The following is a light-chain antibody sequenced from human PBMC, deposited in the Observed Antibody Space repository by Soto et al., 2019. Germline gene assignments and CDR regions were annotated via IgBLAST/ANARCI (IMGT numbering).Light chain of an antibody. CDR2: AAS. CDR3: QQSYSNPRT. V-gene: IGKV1-39*01. CDR1: QSISSY. Sequence: DIQMTQSPSSLSAPVGDRVTITCRASQSISSYLNWYQQKPGKAPKLLIYAASRLQSGVPSRFSGSGSGTDFTLTISSLQPEDFAIYYCQQSYSNPRTFGQGTKVDIK. J-gene: IGKJ1*01.